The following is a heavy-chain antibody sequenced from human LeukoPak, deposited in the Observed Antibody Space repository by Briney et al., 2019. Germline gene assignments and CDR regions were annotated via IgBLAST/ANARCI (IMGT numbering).Heavy chain of an antibody. CDR3: AREGYYDSGGYPFVY. J-gene: IGHJ4*02. Sequence: GGSLRLSCAASGFTFSSYWMHWVRQAPGKGLVWVSRINSDGSSTSYADSVTGRFTISRDNAKNTLYLQMNSLRDEDTAVYYCAREGYYDSGGYPFVYWGQGTLVTVSS. V-gene: IGHV3-74*01. D-gene: IGHD3-22*01. CDR2: INSDGSST. CDR1: GFTFSSYW.